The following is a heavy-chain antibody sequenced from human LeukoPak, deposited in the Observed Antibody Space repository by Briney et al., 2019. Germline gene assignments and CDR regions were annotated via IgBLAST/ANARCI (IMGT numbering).Heavy chain of an antibody. V-gene: IGHV4-59*01. CDR3: ARRRDYYDSRGYYAFDI. CDR2: NYYSGST. Sequence: SQTLSLTRNLSGVSISMDNWTCIWQPPGEGLEWIGSNYYSGSTNYNPSLKSRVTISVDTSKNQFSLKLSSVTAADTAVYYCARRRDYYDSRGYYAFDIWGHGTMVTVSS. D-gene: IGHD3-22*01. CDR1: GVSISMDN. J-gene: IGHJ3*02.